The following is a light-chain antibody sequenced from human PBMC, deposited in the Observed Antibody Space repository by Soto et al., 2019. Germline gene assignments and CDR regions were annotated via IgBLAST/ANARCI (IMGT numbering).Light chain of an antibody. Sequence: EIVIAQSPATVPVSPGERFTLSRRASQSVSIDLAWYQQKPGQAPRLLIYGASTRATDIPPSFTGSGSGTEFTLSISSLQSEDIAVYYCQQYNKWPQTFGQGTKVDIK. V-gene: IGKV3-15*01. CDR2: GAS. J-gene: IGKJ1*01. CDR3: QQYNKWPQT. CDR1: QSVSID.